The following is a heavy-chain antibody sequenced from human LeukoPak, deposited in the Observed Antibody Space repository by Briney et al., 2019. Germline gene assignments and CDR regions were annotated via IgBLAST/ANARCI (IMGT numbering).Heavy chain of an antibody. D-gene: IGHD6-19*01. CDR1: GYSFTSYW. CDR2: IYPGDSDT. Sequence: GESLKISCKGSGYSFTSYWIGWVRQMPGKGLEWMGIIYPGDSDTRYSPSFQGQVTISADKSISTAYLQWSSLKASDTAMYYCARGAVAGKGGDYFDYWGQGTLVTVSS. J-gene: IGHJ4*02. CDR3: ARGAVAGKGGDYFDY. V-gene: IGHV5-51*01.